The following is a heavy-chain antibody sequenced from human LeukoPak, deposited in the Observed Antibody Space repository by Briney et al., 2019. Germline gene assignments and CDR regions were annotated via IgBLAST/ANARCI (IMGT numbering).Heavy chain of an antibody. CDR2: IDPGVSDT. Sequence: GDSLKISGKGFGYTFTSYWIGWVRQTPGKGLEGMGIIDPGVSDTRYSPSFQGQVTISAAKSISTSYLQWSSLKPSDTAMYYCARSPYSGRYSYFDYWGQGTLVTVSS. V-gene: IGHV5-51*01. CDR3: ARSPYSGRYSYFDY. CDR1: GYTFTSYW. D-gene: IGHD1-26*01. J-gene: IGHJ4*02.